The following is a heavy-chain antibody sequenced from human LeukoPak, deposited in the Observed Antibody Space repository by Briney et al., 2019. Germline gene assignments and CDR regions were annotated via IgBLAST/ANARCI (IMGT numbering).Heavy chain of an antibody. J-gene: IGHJ1*01. D-gene: IGHD3-22*01. Sequence: VSVNVSCKASGYTFTSYYMHWVRQAPGQGLEWMGIINPSGGSTSYAQKLQGRVTMTTDTSTSTAYMELRSLRSDDTAVYYCARNGDYYDSSEDFQHWGQGTLVTVSS. V-gene: IGHV1-46*01. CDR2: INPSGGST. CDR1: GYTFTSYY. CDR3: ARNGDYYDSSEDFQH.